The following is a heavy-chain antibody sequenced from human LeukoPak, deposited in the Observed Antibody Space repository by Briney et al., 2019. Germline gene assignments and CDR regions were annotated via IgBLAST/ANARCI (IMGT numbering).Heavy chain of an antibody. D-gene: IGHD2-15*01. Sequence: GESLQISCQGSGYSFTSYWIGWVRQMPGKGLEWMGIIYPGDSDTRYSPSFQGQVTISADKSISTAYQQWSSLKASDTAMYYCARHNPSYKYCSGGSCLMDVWGKGTTVTVSS. J-gene: IGHJ6*03. CDR1: GYSFTSYW. CDR3: ARHNPSYKYCSGGSCLMDV. CDR2: IYPGDSDT. V-gene: IGHV5-51*01.